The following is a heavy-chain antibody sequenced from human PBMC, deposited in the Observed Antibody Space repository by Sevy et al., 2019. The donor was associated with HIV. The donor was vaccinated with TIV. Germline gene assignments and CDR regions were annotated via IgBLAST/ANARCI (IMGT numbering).Heavy chain of an antibody. CDR2: IYYTGTT. J-gene: IGHJ4*02. CDR3: ARLRGSSTLIDS. V-gene: IGHV4-59*01. D-gene: IGHD1-26*01. Sequence: SETLSLTCTVSGGSINNYYWTWSRQPPGKGLEWIGFIYYTGTTTYNPSLKSRVTISVDPSRSQFSLRLSSISAADTAVYHCARLRGSSTLIDSWGQGTLVTVSS. CDR1: GGSINNYY.